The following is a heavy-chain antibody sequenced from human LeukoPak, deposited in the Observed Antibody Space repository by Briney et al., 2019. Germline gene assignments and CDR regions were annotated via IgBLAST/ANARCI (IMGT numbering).Heavy chain of an antibody. CDR3: ARVPYYYDSSGQGI. J-gene: IGHJ3*02. V-gene: IGHV4-59*01. Sequence: SETLSLTCTVSGDSISSSYWSWIRQPPGKGLEWIGFISYSGSTNYNPSLKSRVTMSIDTSKNQFSLKLSSVTAADAAVYYCARVPYYYDSSGQGIWGQGTMVTVSS. D-gene: IGHD3-22*01. CDR2: ISYSGST. CDR1: GDSISSSY.